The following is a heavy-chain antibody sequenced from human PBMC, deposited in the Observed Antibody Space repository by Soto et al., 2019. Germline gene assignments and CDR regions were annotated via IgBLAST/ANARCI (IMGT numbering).Heavy chain of an antibody. J-gene: IGHJ4*02. CDR1: GGTFTSYT. CDR3: ARSLGRHPSETPRGHSFGAGSLFPFDH. CDR2: LIPMFDIA. D-gene: IGHD2-15*01. Sequence: VASVKVSCKASGGTFTSYTVYWVRQAPGQGLEWVGGLIPMFDIANYAEGFQGRVMITADEATNTASMELSSLTSADTAVYFCARSLGRHPSETPRGHSFGAGSLFPFDHWGQGTLVTVSS. V-gene: IGHV1-69*13.